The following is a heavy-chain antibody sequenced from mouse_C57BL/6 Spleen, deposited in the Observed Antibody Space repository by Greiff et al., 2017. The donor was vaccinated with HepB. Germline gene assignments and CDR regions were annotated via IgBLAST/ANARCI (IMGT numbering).Heavy chain of an antibody. V-gene: IGHV1-64*01. CDR1: GYTFTSYW. CDR2: IHPNSGST. D-gene: IGHD1-1*01. CDR3: AREGYYGSSYLAY. Sequence: QVQLQQPGPELVKPGASVKLSCKASGYTFTSYWMHWVKQRPGQGLEWIGMIHPNSGSTNYNEKFKSKATLTVDKSSSTAYMQLSSLTSEDSAVYYCAREGYYGSSYLAYSGQGTLVTVSA. J-gene: IGHJ3*01.